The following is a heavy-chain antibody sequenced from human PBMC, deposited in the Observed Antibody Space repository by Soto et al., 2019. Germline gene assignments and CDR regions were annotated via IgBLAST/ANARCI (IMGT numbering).Heavy chain of an antibody. Sequence: QVQLVQSGAEVKRPGSSVKVSCKASGDTFSFYSINWVRQAPGLGLEWMGRVNPILSMSNYAQRFQGRVTITADKSKSTAYIELSGLRSEDTAMYYCATSYGSGYRAFDYWGQGALVTVSS. CDR3: ATSYGSGYRAFDY. CDR1: GDTFSFYS. V-gene: IGHV1-69*04. J-gene: IGHJ4*02. D-gene: IGHD3-10*01. CDR2: VNPILSMS.